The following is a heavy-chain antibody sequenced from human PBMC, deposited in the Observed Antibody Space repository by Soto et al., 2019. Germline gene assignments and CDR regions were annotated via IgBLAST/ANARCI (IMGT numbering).Heavy chain of an antibody. CDR3: ARGRYGDY. CDR1: GYAFTTHG. CDR2: ISAHNGNT. Sequence: QVHLVQSGAEVKKPGASVKVSCKGSGYAFTTHGITWVRQAPGQGLEWMGWISAHNGNTNYAQKLQGRVTVTRDTSTSTADMELRSLRSDAPAVYYCARGRYGDYWGQGALVTVSS. J-gene: IGHJ4*02. V-gene: IGHV1-18*01. D-gene: IGHD1-1*01.